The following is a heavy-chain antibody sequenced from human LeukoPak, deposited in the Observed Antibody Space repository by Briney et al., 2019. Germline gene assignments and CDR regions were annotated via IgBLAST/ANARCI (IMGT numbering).Heavy chain of an antibody. V-gene: IGHV3-48*03. D-gene: IGHD3-22*01. CDR1: GFTFSSYE. J-gene: IGHJ3*02. CDR3: ARAIVVPKRRHDAFDI. Sequence: PGESLRLSCAASGFTFSSYEFNWVRQAPGKGLEWVSYISSSGRTIFYADSVKGRFTISRDNSKNTLYLQMNSLRAEDTAVYYCARAIVVPKRRHDAFDIWGQGTMVTVSS. CDR2: ISSSGRTI.